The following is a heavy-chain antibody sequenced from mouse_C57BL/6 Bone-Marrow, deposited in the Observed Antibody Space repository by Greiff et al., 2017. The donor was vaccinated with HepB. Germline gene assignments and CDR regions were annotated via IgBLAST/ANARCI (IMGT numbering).Heavy chain of an antibody. D-gene: IGHD1-2*01. Sequence: EVQLQQSGPVLVKPGASVKMSCKASGYTFTDYYMNWVKQSHGKSLEWMGVINPYNGGTSYNQKFKGKGTLTVDKSSSTAYMELNSLTSEDSAVYYCARPSHYYGYFPYWGQGTSVTVSS. CDR3: ARPSHYYGYFPY. CDR2: INPYNGGT. V-gene: IGHV1-19*01. J-gene: IGHJ4*01. CDR1: GYTFTDYY.